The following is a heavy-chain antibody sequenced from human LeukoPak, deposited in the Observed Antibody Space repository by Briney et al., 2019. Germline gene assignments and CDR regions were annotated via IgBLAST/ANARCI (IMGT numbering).Heavy chain of an antibody. Sequence: PSETLSLTCTVSGGSISSYYWSWIRQPPGKGLEWIGYIYYSGSTNYNPSLKSRVTISVDTSKNQFSLKLSSVTAADTAVYYCAREASGSWYTGGAFDIWGQGTMVTVSS. CDR2: IYYSGST. CDR3: AREASGSWYTGGAFDI. D-gene: IGHD6-13*01. J-gene: IGHJ3*02. V-gene: IGHV4-59*01. CDR1: GGSISSYY.